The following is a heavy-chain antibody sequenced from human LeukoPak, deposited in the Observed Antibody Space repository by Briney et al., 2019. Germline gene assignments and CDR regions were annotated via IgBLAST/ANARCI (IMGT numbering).Heavy chain of an antibody. Sequence: PGRSLRLSCAASGFTFDDYAMHWVRQAPGKGLEWVSGISWISGSIGYADSVKGRFTISRDNAKNSLYLQMTSLRAEDTALYYCAKVAVARTDYYYYMDVWGKGTTVTVSS. V-gene: IGHV3-9*01. D-gene: IGHD6-19*01. CDR1: GFTFDDYA. J-gene: IGHJ6*03. CDR3: AKVAVARTDYYYYMDV. CDR2: ISWISGSI.